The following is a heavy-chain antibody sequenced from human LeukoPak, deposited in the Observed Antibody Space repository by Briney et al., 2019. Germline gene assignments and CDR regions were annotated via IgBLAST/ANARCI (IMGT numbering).Heavy chain of an antibody. Sequence: PGGSVRLSCSASGLTFRSYPMHWVRPAPGKGLEYVSAISSNGGSTYYADSVKGRFTSSRDNPKNTLYLQMSSLRPEDTAVYYCVKSLWLHGASDVWGQGTIVTVSS. D-gene: IGHD5-24*01. J-gene: IGHJ3*01. CDR1: GLTFRSYP. CDR3: VKSLWLHGASDV. V-gene: IGHV3-64D*09. CDR2: ISSNGGST.